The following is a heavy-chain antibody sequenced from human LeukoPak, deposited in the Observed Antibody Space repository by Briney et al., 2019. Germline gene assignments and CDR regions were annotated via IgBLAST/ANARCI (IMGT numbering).Heavy chain of an antibody. CDR1: GYKFTAYY. Sequence: ASVKVSCKSSGYKFTAYYIHWIRQAPGQGLEWMGWVNPDSGDTNCTQKYQGRLTLTRDASVTTVYMELSSLTSDDTAVYYCARVWDASGWSNWFDPWGQGTLVTVSS. CDR3: ARVWDASGWSNWFDP. J-gene: IGHJ5*02. V-gene: IGHV1-2*02. D-gene: IGHD6-19*01. CDR2: VNPDSGDT.